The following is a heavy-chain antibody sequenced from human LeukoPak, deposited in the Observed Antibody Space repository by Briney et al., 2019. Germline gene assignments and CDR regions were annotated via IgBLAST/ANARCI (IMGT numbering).Heavy chain of an antibody. D-gene: IGHD3-22*01. J-gene: IGHJ4*02. V-gene: IGHV4-39*02. CDR1: GGSIRSGSHY. CDR2: IYYSGST. CDR3: AKRDDSGGNLVDL. Sequence: PSETLSLTCTVSGGSIRSGSHYWAWIRQPPGKGLEWIGSIYYSGSTYYNPSLENRVTISIDTSKNHFSLKLSSLSAADTSVYYCAKRDDSGGNLVDLWGQGTLVTVS.